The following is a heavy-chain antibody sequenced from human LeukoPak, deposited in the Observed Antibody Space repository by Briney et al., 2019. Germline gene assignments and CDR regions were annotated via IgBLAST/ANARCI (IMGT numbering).Heavy chain of an antibody. CDR1: GGSFSGYY. D-gene: IGHD3-10*01. J-gene: IGHJ4*02. CDR2: INHSGST. V-gene: IGHV4-34*01. CDR3: ARGSSDSGSFDY. Sequence: SETLSLTCAVYGGSFSGYYWSWIRQPPGKGLEWIGEINHSGSTNYNPSLKSRVTISVDTSKNQFSLKLSSVTAADTAVYYCARGSSDSGSFDYWGQGTLVTVSS.